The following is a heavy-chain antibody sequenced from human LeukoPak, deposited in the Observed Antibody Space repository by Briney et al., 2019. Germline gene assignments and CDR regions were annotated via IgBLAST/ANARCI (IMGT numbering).Heavy chain of an antibody. D-gene: IGHD6-19*01. CDR2: INPDSGHA. V-gene: IGHV1-18*01. CDR1: GYTSDFMKYG. J-gene: IGHJ3*02. Sequence: ASVKVSCKTSGYTSDFMKYGVAWVRQAPGQGLEWMGWINPDSGHANYAQKFQGRVTMTTHTSTTTTYMELRSLRSEDTAVYYCARDQGSSGWYFPVRGDAFDIWGQGTMVTVSS. CDR3: ARDQGSSGWYFPVRGDAFDI.